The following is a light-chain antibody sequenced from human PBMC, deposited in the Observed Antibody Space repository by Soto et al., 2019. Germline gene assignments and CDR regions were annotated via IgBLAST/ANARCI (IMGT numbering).Light chain of an antibody. CDR3: EQYIIFPGT. V-gene: IGKV1-5*03. CDR2: KES. CDR1: QSINSW. Sequence: DIRMTQSPSILPASVGDRVTITCRAIQSINSWLAWYQLKSGKAPKRLIYKESTLESGVTSRFTGSGSGTDLTLTIRSLQTDDFANYTWEQYIIFPGTYGEGTKAEVK. J-gene: IGKJ4*02.